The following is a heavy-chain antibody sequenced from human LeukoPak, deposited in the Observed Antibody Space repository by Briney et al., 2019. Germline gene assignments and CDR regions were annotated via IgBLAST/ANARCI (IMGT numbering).Heavy chain of an antibody. Sequence: GASVKVSCKASGYTFTGYYMHWVRQAPGQGLEWMGIINPSGGSTSYAQKLQGRVTMTTDTSTSTAYMELRSLRSDDTAVYYCAREGYGDYLEYYYMDVWGKGTTVTVSS. CDR1: GYTFTGYY. CDR3: AREGYGDYLEYYYMDV. V-gene: IGHV1-46*01. D-gene: IGHD4-17*01. CDR2: INPSGGST. J-gene: IGHJ6*03.